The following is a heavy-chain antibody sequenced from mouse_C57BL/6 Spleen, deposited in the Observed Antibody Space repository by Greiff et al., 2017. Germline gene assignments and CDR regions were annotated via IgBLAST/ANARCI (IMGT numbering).Heavy chain of an antibody. CDR2: ISSGSCNI. V-gene: IGHV5-17*01. CDR3: ARRYDYGPHYYAMDD. J-gene: IGHJ4*01. D-gene: IGHD2-4*01. CDR1: GFTFSGYG. Sequence: EVQGVESGGGLVKPGGSLKLSCAASGFTFSGYGMPWVRQTPEKGLEWVANISSGSCNIYYADTVKGRFTITRDNAKNPLFLQMTSLRSEDTAMFYCARRYDYGPHYYAMDDGGQGASVTVSS.